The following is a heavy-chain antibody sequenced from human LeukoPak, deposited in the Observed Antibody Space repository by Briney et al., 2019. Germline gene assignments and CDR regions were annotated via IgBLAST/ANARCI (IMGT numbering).Heavy chain of an antibody. Sequence: GGSLRLSCAASASTFSNDAIHWVRQAPGKGLEWVAVVSYDEANKYYADSVKGRFTISRDNSKNTVYLQMSSLRAEDTAMYYCARAFGCSGTSCHARWGYYYYAMDVWGQGTTVTVSS. V-gene: IGHV3-30-3*01. D-gene: IGHD2-2*01. J-gene: IGHJ6*02. CDR1: ASTFSNDA. CDR3: ARAFGCSGTSCHARWGYYYYAMDV. CDR2: VSYDEANK.